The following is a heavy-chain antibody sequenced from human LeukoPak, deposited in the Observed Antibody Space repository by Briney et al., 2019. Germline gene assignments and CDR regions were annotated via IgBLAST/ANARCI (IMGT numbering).Heavy chain of an antibody. CDR1: GGSVSSANYY. CDR3: ARDGDDAFDI. J-gene: IGHJ3*02. Sequence: PSETLSLTCSVSGGSVSSANYYWSWVRQPPGKGLEWIGYIYYSGSTTYNPSLKSRVTISVDTSKNQFSLKLSSVTAADTAVYYCARDGDDAFDIWGQGTMVTVSS. CDR2: IYYSGST. V-gene: IGHV4-61*01.